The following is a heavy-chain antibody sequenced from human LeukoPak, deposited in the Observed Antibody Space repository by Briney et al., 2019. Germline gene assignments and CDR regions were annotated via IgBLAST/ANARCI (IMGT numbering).Heavy chain of an antibody. CDR1: GFTFSTYE. J-gene: IGHJ4*02. CDR2: ISSGASTI. D-gene: IGHD2-15*01. CDR3: AKDSMVVAATPPDY. V-gene: IGHV3-48*03. Sequence: QPGGSLRLSCAASGFTFSTYEMNWVRQAPGKGLEWVSYISSGASTIYYADSVKGRFTISRDNSKNTLYLQMNSLRAEDTAVYYCAKDSMVVAATPPDYWGQGTLVTVSS.